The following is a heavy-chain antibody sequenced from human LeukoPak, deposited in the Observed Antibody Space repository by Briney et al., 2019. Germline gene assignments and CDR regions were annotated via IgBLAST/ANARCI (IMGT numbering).Heavy chain of an antibody. CDR2: ISSSGSTI. Sequence: GGSLRLSCAASGFTFSSYEMNWVRQAPGKGLGWVSYISSSGSTIYYADSVKGRFTISRDNTKNSLYLQMNSLRAEDTAVYYCARDLPSYGSGTFDYWGQGALVTVSS. V-gene: IGHV3-48*03. CDR1: GFTFSSYE. J-gene: IGHJ4*02. CDR3: ARDLPSYGSGTFDY. D-gene: IGHD3-10*01.